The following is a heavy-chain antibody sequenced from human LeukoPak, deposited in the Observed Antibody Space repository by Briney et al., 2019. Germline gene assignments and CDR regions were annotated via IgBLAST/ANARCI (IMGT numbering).Heavy chain of an antibody. CDR3: ARGAAGYSYG. CDR2: TYYSGSS. D-gene: IGHD5-18*01. J-gene: IGHJ4*02. Sequence: SETLSLTCTVSGGPISSYYWSWIRQPPGKGLEWIGHTYYSGSSNYNPSLKSRVTISIDTSKNQFSLRLSSVTAADTAVYYCARGAAGYSYGWGQGTLVTVSS. CDR1: GGPISSYY. V-gene: IGHV4-59*01.